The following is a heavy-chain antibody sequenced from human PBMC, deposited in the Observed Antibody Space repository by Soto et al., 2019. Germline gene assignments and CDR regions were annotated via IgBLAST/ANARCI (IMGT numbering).Heavy chain of an antibody. J-gene: IGHJ5*02. D-gene: IGHD4-17*01. CDR3: ARGTTPGYGFDP. Sequence: SVKVSCKASGGTFSSYAISWVRQAPGQGLEWMGGIIPIFGTANYAQKFQGRVTITADESTSTAYMELSSLRSEDTAVYYCARGTTPGYGFDPWGQGTLVTGSS. CDR2: IIPIFGTA. CDR1: GGTFSSYA. V-gene: IGHV1-69*13.